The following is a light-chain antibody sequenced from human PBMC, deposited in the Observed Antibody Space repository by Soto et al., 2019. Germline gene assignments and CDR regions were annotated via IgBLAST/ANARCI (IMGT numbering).Light chain of an antibody. V-gene: IGKV3-20*01. CDR1: QKISSTY. Sequence: ENGLTQTPGSLSLRPGKRATLSCRAIQKISSTYLAWYRQKPGQAPRFLIYGASSRATGIPDRFSGSGSGTDFTLTISRLEPEDFAVYYCQQYGGTPPITFGQGTRLEIK. J-gene: IGKJ5*01. CDR3: QQYGGTPPIT. CDR2: GAS.